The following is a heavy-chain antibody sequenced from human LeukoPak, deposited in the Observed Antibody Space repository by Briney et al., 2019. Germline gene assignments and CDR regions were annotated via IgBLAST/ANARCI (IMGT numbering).Heavy chain of an antibody. J-gene: IGHJ4*02. CDR1: GFTFSSYW. Sequence: PGGSLRLSCAASGFTFSSYWMSWVRQAPGKGLEWVSSISSSSSYIYYADSVKGRFTISRDNAKNSLYLQMSSLRAEDTAVYYCARGSSDWLITDYWGQGTLVTVSS. V-gene: IGHV3-21*04. CDR3: ARGSSDWLITDY. CDR2: ISSSSSYI. D-gene: IGHD6-19*01.